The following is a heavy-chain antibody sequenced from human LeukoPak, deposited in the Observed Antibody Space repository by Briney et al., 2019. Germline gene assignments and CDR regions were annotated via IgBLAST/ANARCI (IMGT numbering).Heavy chain of an antibody. D-gene: IGHD6-13*01. CDR1: GFTFSSYG. CDR2: ISGSGGST. J-gene: IGHJ4*02. CDR3: AKLKRQLVRGGVDFDY. Sequence: PGGSLRLSCAASGFTFSSYGMSWVRQTPGKGLEWVSAISGSGGSTYYADSVKGRFTISRDNSKNTLYLQMNSLRAEDTAVYYCAKLKRQLVRGGVDFDYWGQGTLVTVSS. V-gene: IGHV3-23*01.